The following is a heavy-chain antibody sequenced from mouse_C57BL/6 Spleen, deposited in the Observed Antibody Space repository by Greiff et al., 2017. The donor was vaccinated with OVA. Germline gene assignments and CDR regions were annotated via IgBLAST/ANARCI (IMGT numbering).Heavy chain of an antibody. CDR2: IDPSDSYT. CDR3: ARNPLTTVVAHFDY. Sequence: VQLQQPGAELVMPGASVKLSCKASGYTFTSYWMHWVKQRPGQGLEWIGEIDPSDSYTNYNQKFKGKSTLTVDKSSSTAYMQLSSLTSEDSAVYYCARNPLTTVVAHFDYWGQGTTLTVSS. D-gene: IGHD1-1*01. CDR1: GYTFTSYW. J-gene: IGHJ2*01. V-gene: IGHV1-69*01.